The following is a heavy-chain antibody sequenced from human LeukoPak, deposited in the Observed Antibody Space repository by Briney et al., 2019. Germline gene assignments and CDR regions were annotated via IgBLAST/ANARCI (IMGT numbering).Heavy chain of an antibody. Sequence: GASVKVSCKASGYTFTGYYMHWVRQAPGQGLEWMGWINPNSGGTNYAQKLQGRVTMTTDTSTSTAYMELRSLRSDDTAVYYCARDTVTNIAIFDYWGQGTLVTVSS. CDR1: GYTFTGYY. J-gene: IGHJ4*02. CDR3: ARDTVTNIAIFDY. D-gene: IGHD4-17*01. V-gene: IGHV1-2*02. CDR2: INPNSGGT.